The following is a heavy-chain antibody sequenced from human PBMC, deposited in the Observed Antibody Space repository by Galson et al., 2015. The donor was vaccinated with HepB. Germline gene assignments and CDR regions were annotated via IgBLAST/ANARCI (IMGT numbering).Heavy chain of an antibody. CDR2: IYYSGST. J-gene: IGHJ4*02. CDR3: ARNLLGSSSPFDY. CDR1: GSSISSSSYY. Sequence: SETLSLTCTVSGSSISSSSYYWGWIRQPPGKGLEWIGSIYYSGSTYYNPSLKSRVTISVDTSKNQFSLKLSSVTAADTAVYYCARNLLGSSSPFDYWGQGTLVTVSS. V-gene: IGHV4-39*01. D-gene: IGHD6-6*01.